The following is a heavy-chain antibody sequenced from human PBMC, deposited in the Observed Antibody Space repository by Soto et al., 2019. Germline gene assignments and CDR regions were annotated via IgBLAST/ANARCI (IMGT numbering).Heavy chain of an antibody. CDR1: GGSVSSGSYY. CDR2: IYYSGST. Sequence: QVQLQESGPGLVKPSETLSLTCTVSGGSVSSGSYYWSWIRQPPGKGLEWIGYIYYSGSTNYNPSHKSRVTISVDTSKNQFSLKLSSVTAADTAVYYCARLGPYDFWSGYYSLVYGMDVWGPGPTVTITS. J-gene: IGHJ6*02. D-gene: IGHD3-3*01. V-gene: IGHV4-61*01. CDR3: ARLGPYDFWSGYYSLVYGMDV.